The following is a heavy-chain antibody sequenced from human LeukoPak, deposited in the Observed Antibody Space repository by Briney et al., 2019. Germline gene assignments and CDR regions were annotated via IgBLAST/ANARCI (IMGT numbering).Heavy chain of an antibody. Sequence: GGSLRLSCAASGFTFSSYGMHWVRQAPGKGLEWVAVIWYDGSNKYYADSVKGRFTISRDNSKNALYLQMNSLRDEGSAVYYCARGSQRAFDIWGQGTMVTVSS. CDR3: ARGSQRAFDI. D-gene: IGHD2-15*01. J-gene: IGHJ3*02. CDR2: IWYDGSNK. CDR1: GFTFSSYG. V-gene: IGHV3-33*01.